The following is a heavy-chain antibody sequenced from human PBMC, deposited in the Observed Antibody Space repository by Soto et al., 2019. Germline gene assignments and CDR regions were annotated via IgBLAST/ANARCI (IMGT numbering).Heavy chain of an antibody. Sequence: ASVKVSCKASGYTFTSYYMHWVRQAPGQGLEWMGIINPSGGSTSYAQKFQGRVTMTRDTSTSTVYMELSSLRSEDTAVYYCVGRDYSNYDWFDPWGQGTLVTVSS. CDR3: VGRDYSNYDWFDP. D-gene: IGHD4-4*01. CDR2: INPSGGST. J-gene: IGHJ5*02. V-gene: IGHV1-46*01. CDR1: GYTFTSYY.